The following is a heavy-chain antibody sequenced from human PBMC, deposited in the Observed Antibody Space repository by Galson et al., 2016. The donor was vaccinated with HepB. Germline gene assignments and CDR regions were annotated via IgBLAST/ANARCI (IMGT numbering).Heavy chain of an antibody. CDR3: AHTYGRSGDSLTFDY. Sequence: SLRLSCAASGFNFRNYAMSWVRQAPGKGLEWVSGIVGSGDSTYYVDSVKGRFTISRDNSNNTLYLQLNSLRAEDTAVYYCAHTYGRSGDSLTFDYWGQGTLVTVSS. CDR1: GFNFRNYA. V-gene: IGHV3-23*01. CDR2: IVGSGDST. J-gene: IGHJ4*02. D-gene: IGHD2-15*01.